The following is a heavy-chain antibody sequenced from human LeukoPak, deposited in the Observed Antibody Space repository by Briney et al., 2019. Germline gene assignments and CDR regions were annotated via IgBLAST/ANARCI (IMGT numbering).Heavy chain of an antibody. CDR2: INPSGGST. CDR3: ARVLGYCSSTSCYGGVYYGMDV. V-gene: IGHV1-46*01. Sequence: ASVKVSCKASGYTFTSYYMHWVRQAPGQGLEWMGIINPSGGSTSYAQKFQGRVTMTRDTSASTVYMELSSLRSEDTAVYYCARVLGYCSSTSCYGGVYYGMDVWGKRTTVTVSS. D-gene: IGHD2-2*01. CDR1: GYTFTSYY. J-gene: IGHJ6*04.